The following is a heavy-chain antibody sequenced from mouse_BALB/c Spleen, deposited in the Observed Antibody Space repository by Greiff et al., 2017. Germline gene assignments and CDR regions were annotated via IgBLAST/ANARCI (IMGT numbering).Heavy chain of an antibody. CDR2: IDPENGNT. Sequence: EVQLQESGAELVRPGALVKLSCKASGFNIKDYYMHWVKQRPEQGLEWIGWIDPENGNTIYDPKFQGKASITADTSSNTAYLQLSSLTSEDTAVSYCARYYRYDAWFAYWGQGTLVTVSA. V-gene: IGHV14-1*02. J-gene: IGHJ3*01. CDR3: ARYYRYDAWFAY. D-gene: IGHD2-14*01. CDR1: GFNIKDYY.